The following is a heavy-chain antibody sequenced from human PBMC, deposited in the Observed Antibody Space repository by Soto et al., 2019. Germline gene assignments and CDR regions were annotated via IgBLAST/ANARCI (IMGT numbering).Heavy chain of an antibody. Sequence: ASVKVSCKASGGTFSSYAISWVRQAPGQGLEWMGGIIPIFGTANYAQKFQGRVTITADESTGAAYMELSSLRSEDTAVYYCARGYSYAGGLFDYWGQGTLVTVSS. D-gene: IGHD5-18*01. V-gene: IGHV1-69*13. CDR3: ARGYSYAGGLFDY. CDR2: IIPIFGTA. J-gene: IGHJ4*02. CDR1: GGTFSSYA.